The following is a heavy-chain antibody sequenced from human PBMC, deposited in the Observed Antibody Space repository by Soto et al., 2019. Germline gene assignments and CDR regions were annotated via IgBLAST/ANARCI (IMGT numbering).Heavy chain of an antibody. CDR1: GFTCSDYS. CDR2: ISRSGSTI. V-gene: IGHV3-11*01. D-gene: IGHD4-17*01. Sequence: QVQLVESGGGLVKPGESLRLSCAASGFTCSDYSIGWIRQAPGKGLEWISYISRSGSTIYYADSVKGRFTISRDNAKNSLYLQMNSLRAADTAVYYCARDRFYYGGNPYYWGQGTLVTGSS. CDR3: ARDRFYYGGNPYY. J-gene: IGHJ4*02.